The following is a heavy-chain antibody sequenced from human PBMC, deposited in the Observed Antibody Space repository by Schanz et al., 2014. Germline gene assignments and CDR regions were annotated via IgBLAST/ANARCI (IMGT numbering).Heavy chain of an antibody. V-gene: IGHV3-30-3*01. J-gene: IGHJ4*02. CDR1: GFTFSSYA. CDR3: ARDRGYCSGGSCLTLDY. D-gene: IGHD2-15*01. CDR2: MSNDGSIK. Sequence: QVQLLQFGGGVVQPGRSLRLSCAASGFTFSSYAMHWVRQAPGKGLEWVALMSNDGSIKYYSDSVEGRFTISRDNSKNTLYLQMNTLRTEDTAVYYCARDRGYCSGGSCLTLDYWGQGTLVTVSS.